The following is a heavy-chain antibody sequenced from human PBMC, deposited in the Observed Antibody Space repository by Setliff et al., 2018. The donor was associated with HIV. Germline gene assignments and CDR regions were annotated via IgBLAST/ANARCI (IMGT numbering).Heavy chain of an antibody. Sequence: PGGSLRLSCAASGFTFSSYAMHWVRQAPGKGLEYVSAISSNGGSTYYANSVKGRFTISRDNSKNTLYLQMGSLRAEDMAVYYCARGGIAVAIDAFDIWGQGTMVTVSS. V-gene: IGHV3-64*01. CDR2: ISSNGGST. CDR1: GFTFSSYA. J-gene: IGHJ3*02. D-gene: IGHD6-19*01. CDR3: ARGGIAVAIDAFDI.